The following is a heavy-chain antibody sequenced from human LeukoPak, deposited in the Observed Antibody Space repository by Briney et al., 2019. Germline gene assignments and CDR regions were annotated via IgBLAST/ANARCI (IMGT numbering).Heavy chain of an antibody. CDR3: ARGHLYDYSSTSYYFDY. J-gene: IGHJ4*02. V-gene: IGHV5-51*01. Sequence: GESLKISCKGSGYSFTSYWIGWVRQMPGKGLEWMGIIYPGDSDTRYSPSFQGQVTISADESISTAYLQWSSLKASDTAMYYCARGHLYDYSSTSYYFDYWGQGTLVTVSS. CDR2: IYPGDSDT. D-gene: IGHD6-13*01. CDR1: GYSFTSYW.